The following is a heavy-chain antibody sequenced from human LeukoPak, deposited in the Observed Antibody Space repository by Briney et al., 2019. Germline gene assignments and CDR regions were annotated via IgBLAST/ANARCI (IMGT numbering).Heavy chain of an antibody. Sequence: PGGSLRLSCAASGFTFSSYERNWVRQAPGKGLEWVSYISSSGRTIYYADSVKGRFTISRDNAKNSLYLQMNSLRAEDTAVYYCAKQSRYSSSWPHENYYYYYYMDVWGKGTTVTISS. D-gene: IGHD6-13*01. J-gene: IGHJ6*03. CDR3: AKQSRYSSSWPHENYYYYYYMDV. CDR2: ISSSGRTI. CDR1: GFTFSSYE. V-gene: IGHV3-48*03.